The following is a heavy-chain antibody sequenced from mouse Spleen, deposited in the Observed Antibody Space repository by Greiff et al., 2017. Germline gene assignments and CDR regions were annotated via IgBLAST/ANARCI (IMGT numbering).Heavy chain of an antibody. J-gene: IGHJ2*01. CDR2: IWSDGST. V-gene: IGHV2-6-1*01. D-gene: IGHD4-1*01. Sequence: VQLQETGPGLVAPSQSLSITCTVSGFSLTSYGVHWVRQPPGKGLEWLVVIWSDGSTNYNSALKSRLSISKDNSKSQVFLKMNSLQTDDTAMYYCARHEDTGSYFDYWGQGTTLTVSS. CDR3: ARHEDTGSYFDY. CDR1: GFSLTSYG.